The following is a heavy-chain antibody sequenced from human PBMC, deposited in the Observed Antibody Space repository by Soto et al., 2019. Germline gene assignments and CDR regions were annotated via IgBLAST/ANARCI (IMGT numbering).Heavy chain of an antibody. Sequence: GESLKISCKGSGYSFTSYWIGWVRQMPGKGLEWMGIIYPGDSDTRYSPSFQGQVTISADKSISTAYLQRSSLKASDTAMYYCARHSGYYDFWSGYYPRLTNYYYGMDVWGQGTTVTVSS. CDR2: IYPGDSDT. V-gene: IGHV5-51*01. CDR1: GYSFTSYW. CDR3: ARHSGYYDFWSGYYPRLTNYYYGMDV. J-gene: IGHJ6*02. D-gene: IGHD3-3*01.